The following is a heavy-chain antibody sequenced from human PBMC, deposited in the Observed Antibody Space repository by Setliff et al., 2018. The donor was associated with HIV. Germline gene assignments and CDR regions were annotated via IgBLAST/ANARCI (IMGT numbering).Heavy chain of an antibody. CDR2: SNHSGST. J-gene: IGHJ4*02. D-gene: IGHD3-3*01. CDR3: ARGGACWRGYCGFDY. CDR1: GGSFSGYY. Sequence: KTSETLSLTCDVYGGSFSGYYWSWIRQPPGKGLEWIGESNHSGSTNYNPSLKSRVTISVDRSKNQVSLKMSSVTAADTAVYYCARGGACWRGYCGFDYWGQGTLVTVSS. V-gene: IGHV4-34*01.